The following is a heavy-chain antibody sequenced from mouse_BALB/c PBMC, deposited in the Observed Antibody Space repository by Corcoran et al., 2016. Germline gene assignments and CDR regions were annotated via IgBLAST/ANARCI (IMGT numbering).Heavy chain of an antibody. CDR1: GYSFTSYY. V-gene: IGHV1-66*01. CDR2: IFPGSGNT. Sequence: QVQLQQSGPELVKPGASVKISCKASGYSFTSYYIHWVKQRPGQGLAWIGWIFPGSGNTKYNEKFKGKATLTADTSSSTAYMQLSSLTSEDSAVYCCAKTARATYYFDYWGQGTTLTVSS. J-gene: IGHJ2*01. D-gene: IGHD3-2*01. CDR3: AKTARATYYFDY.